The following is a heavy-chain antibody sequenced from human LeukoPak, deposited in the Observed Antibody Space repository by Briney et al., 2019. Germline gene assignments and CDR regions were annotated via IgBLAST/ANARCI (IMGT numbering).Heavy chain of an antibody. CDR3: ARGYCSSTSCYTGALDI. D-gene: IGHD2-2*02. Sequence: ASVKVSCKASGYTFTGYYMHWARQAPGRGFEWMGWINPNSGGTNYAQKFQGRVTMTRDTSISTAYMELSRLRSDDTAVFYCARGYCSSTSCYTGALDIWGQGTLVTVSS. V-gene: IGHV1-2*02. J-gene: IGHJ3*02. CDR1: GYTFTGYY. CDR2: INPNSGGT.